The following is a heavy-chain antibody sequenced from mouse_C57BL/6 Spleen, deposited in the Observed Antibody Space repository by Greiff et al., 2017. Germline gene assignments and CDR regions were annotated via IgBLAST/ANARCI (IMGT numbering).Heavy chain of an antibody. CDR2: INPSNGGT. V-gene: IGHV1-53*01. CDR3: ARGTTVVAPMDY. D-gene: IGHD1-1*01. CDR1: GYTFTSYW. Sequence: VQLQQSGTELVKPGASVKLSCKASGYTFTSYWMHWVKQRPGQGLEWIGNINPSNGGTNYNEKFKSKATLTVDKSSSTAYMQLSSLTSEDSAVYYCARGTTVVAPMDYWGQGTSVTVSS. J-gene: IGHJ4*01.